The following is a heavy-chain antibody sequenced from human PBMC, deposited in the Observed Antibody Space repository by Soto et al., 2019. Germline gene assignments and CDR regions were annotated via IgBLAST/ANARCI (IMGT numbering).Heavy chain of an antibody. J-gene: IGHJ4*02. Sequence: PGGSLRLSCAASGFTFSSYAMSWVRQAPGKGLEWVSAISGSGGSTYYADSVKGRFTISRDNSKNTLYLQMNSLRAEDTAVYYCARDFVNVLRYFDWLHWGQGTLVTVSS. V-gene: IGHV3-23*01. D-gene: IGHD3-9*01. CDR3: ARDFVNVLRYFDWLH. CDR2: ISGSGGST. CDR1: GFTFSSYA.